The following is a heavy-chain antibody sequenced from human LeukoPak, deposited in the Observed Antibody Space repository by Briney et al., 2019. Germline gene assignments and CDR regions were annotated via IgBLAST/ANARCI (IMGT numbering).Heavy chain of an antibody. CDR3: ARDQRFGGTHAFDI. CDR2: IYTSGST. J-gene: IGHJ4*02. D-gene: IGHD3-10*01. Sequence: TLSLTCTVSGGSISSGSYYWSWIRQPAGKGLEWIGRIYTSGSTNYNPSLKSRVTISVDTSKNQFSLKLSSVTAADTAVYYCARDQRFGGTHAFDIWGQGTLVTVSS. CDR1: GGSISSGSYY. V-gene: IGHV4-61*02.